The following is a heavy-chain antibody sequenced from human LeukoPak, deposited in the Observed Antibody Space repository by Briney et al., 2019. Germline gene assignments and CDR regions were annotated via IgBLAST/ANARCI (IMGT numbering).Heavy chain of an antibody. V-gene: IGHV4-61*01. J-gene: IGHJ3*02. Sequence: SETLSLTCTVSGYSISSGYYWSWIRQPPGKGLEWIGYIYDSGSTNYNPSLKSRVTISVDTSKNQFSLKMSSVAAADTAVYYCASLTTADAFDIWGQGTMVTVSS. CDR1: GYSISSGYY. CDR2: IYDSGST. D-gene: IGHD3-22*01. CDR3: ASLTTADAFDI.